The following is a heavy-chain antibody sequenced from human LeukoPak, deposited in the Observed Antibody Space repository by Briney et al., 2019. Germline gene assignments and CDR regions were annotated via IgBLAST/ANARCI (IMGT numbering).Heavy chain of an antibody. CDR3: ARASYSYDINGWVPFDY. CDR2: IYYSGST. CDR1: GGSISSSSYY. V-gene: IGHV4-39*07. D-gene: IGHD3-22*01. Sequence: SETLSLTCTVSGGSISSSSYYWGWIRQPPGEGLEWIGSIYYSGSTYYNPSLKSRVTISGDTSKNQFSLRLSSVTAADTAVYYCARASYSYDINGWVPFDYWGQGTLVTVSS. J-gene: IGHJ4*02.